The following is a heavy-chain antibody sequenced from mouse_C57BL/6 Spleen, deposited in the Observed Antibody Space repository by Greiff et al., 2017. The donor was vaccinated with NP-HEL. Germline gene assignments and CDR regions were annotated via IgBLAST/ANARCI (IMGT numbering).Heavy chain of an antibody. CDR3: ARWGDYEDAWFAY. D-gene: IGHD2-4*01. V-gene: IGHV1-80*01. CDR2: IYPGDGDT. J-gene: IGHJ3*01. Sequence: QVQLQQSGAELVKPGASVKISCKASGYAFSSYWMNWVKQRPGKGLEWIGQIYPGDGDTNYNGKFKGKATLTADKSSSTAYMQLSSLTSEDSAVYFCARWGDYEDAWFAYWGQGTLVTVSA. CDR1: GYAFSSYW.